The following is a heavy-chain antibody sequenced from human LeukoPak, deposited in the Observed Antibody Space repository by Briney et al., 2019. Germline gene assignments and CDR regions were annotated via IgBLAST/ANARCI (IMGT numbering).Heavy chain of an antibody. CDR3: ARGSGSFDY. J-gene: IGHJ4*02. Sequence: GGSLRLSCAASGFTLSSYWMHWVRQAPGKGLEWVSYISSSSSTIYYADSVKGRFTISRDNAKNSLYLQMNSLRAEDTAVYYCARGSGSFDYWGQGTLVTVSS. D-gene: IGHD3-10*01. CDR1: GFTLSSYW. V-gene: IGHV3-48*01. CDR2: ISSSSSTI.